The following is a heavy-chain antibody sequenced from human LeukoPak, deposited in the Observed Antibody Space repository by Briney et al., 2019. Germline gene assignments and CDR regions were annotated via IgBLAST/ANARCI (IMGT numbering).Heavy chain of an antibody. Sequence: GGSLRLSCAASGFTFSSYAMSWVRQAPGKGLEWVSAISGSGGSTYYADSVKGRFTISRDNSKNTLYLQMISLREEDTAVYYCAKAGHEGVARDAFDIWGQGTMVTVSS. D-gene: IGHD3-10*01. V-gene: IGHV3-23*01. CDR3: AKAGHEGVARDAFDI. J-gene: IGHJ3*02. CDR2: ISGSGGST. CDR1: GFTFSSYA.